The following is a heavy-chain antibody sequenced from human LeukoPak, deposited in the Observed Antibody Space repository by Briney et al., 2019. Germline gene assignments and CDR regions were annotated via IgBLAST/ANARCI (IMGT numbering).Heavy chain of an antibody. CDR3: ARDFSSVSY. CDR1: GFTLSSYS. D-gene: IGHD6-19*01. J-gene: IGHJ4*02. V-gene: IGHV3-48*01. Sequence: GGSLRLSCAPSGFTLSSYSMNWVRQAPGKGLEWVSYISSRGSSIQYADSVKGRFTISRDNAKSSLYLQMNSLRAEGTAVYYCARDFSSVSYWGQGTLVTVSS. CDR2: ISSRGSSI.